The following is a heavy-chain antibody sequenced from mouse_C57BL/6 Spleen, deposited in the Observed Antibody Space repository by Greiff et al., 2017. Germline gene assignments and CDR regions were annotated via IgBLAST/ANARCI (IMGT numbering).Heavy chain of an antibody. CDR2: IHPNRGST. D-gene: IGHD1-1*01. CDR1: GYTFTSYW. Sequence: QVQLQQPGAELVKPGASVKLSCKASGYTFTSYWMHWVKQRPGQGLEWIGMIHPNRGSTNYNEKFKSKATLTVDKSSSTAYMQLSSLTSEDSAVYYCARCYGSGGFAYWGQGTLVTVSA. V-gene: IGHV1-64*01. CDR3: ARCYGSGGFAY. J-gene: IGHJ3*01.